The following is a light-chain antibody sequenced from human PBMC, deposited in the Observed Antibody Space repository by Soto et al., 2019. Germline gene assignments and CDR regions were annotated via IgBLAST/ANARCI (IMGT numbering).Light chain of an antibody. J-gene: IGLJ2*01. CDR3: CSYSNRNTLI. CDR1: TIDVGSYDL. CDR2: DVV. V-gene: IGLV2-23*02. Sequence: SALTQPASVSGSPGQSITISCTGSTIDVGSYDLVSWYQQHPGKAPKVIIYDVVKRPSGISHRFSGSKSGNTASLTISGLQTEDEADYYCCSYSNRNTLIFGGGTKLTVL.